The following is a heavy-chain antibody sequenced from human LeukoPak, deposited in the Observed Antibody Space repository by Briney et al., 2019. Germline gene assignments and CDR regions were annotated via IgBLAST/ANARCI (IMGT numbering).Heavy chain of an antibody. D-gene: IGHD6-19*01. CDR2: ISSSSSYI. CDR1: GFTFGSYS. J-gene: IGHJ4*02. CDR3: ARDMSSGWYSNFDY. V-gene: IGHV3-21*01. Sequence: GGSLRLSCAASGFTFGSYSMKWVRQAPGKGLEWVSFISSSSSYIYYADSVKGRFTISRDNAKNSLHLQMNSLRAEDTAVYYCARDMSSGWYSNFDYWGQGTLVTVSS.